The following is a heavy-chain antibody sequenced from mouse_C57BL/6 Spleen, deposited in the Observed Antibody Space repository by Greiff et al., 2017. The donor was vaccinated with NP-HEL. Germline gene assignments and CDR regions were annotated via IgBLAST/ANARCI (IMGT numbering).Heavy chain of an antibody. Sequence: VKLMESGPELVKPGASVKISCKASGYAFSSSWMNWVKQRPGKGLEWIGRIYPGDGDTHYNGKFKGKATLTADKSSSTAYMQLSSLTSEDSAVYFCARYYYGSSFDYWGQGTTLTVSS. V-gene: IGHV1-82*01. D-gene: IGHD1-1*01. J-gene: IGHJ2*01. CDR1: GYAFSSSW. CDR3: ARYYYGSSFDY. CDR2: IYPGDGDT.